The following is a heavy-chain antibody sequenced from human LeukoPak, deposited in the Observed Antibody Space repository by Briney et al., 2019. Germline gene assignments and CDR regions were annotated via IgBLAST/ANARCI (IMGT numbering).Heavy chain of an antibody. Sequence: SETLSLTCNVSGGSIGSYYWTWLRQPPGRGLEWIGYIYYSGRTNYNPSLDSRVSISVDTSKNQFSLRLSSVTAADTAIYYCARGRARDGSYPWFDSWGQGTLVTVSS. CDR1: GGSIGSYY. V-gene: IGHV4-59*01. CDR2: IYYSGRT. J-gene: IGHJ5*01. CDR3: ARGRARDGSYPWFDS. D-gene: IGHD3-10*01.